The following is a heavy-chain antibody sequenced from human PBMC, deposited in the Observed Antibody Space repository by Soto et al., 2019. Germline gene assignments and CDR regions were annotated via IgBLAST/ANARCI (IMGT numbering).Heavy chain of an antibody. CDR1: GFTFSSYS. Sequence: TGGSLRLSCAASGFTFSSYSMNWVRQAPGKGLEWVSFITNDGSNKYYADSVKGRFTISRDNSKNTLYLQMNSLRAEDTAVYYCAKDQSLYCSSTSCYPESNWFDPWGQGTLVTVSS. CDR2: ITNDGSNK. J-gene: IGHJ5*02. D-gene: IGHD2-2*01. V-gene: IGHV3-30*02. CDR3: AKDQSLYCSSTSCYPESNWFDP.